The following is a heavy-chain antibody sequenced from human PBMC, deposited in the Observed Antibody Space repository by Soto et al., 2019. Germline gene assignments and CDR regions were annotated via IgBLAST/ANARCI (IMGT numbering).Heavy chain of an antibody. D-gene: IGHD6-13*01. CDR1: GYTFTSYY. J-gene: IGHJ6*02. CDR2: SNPSGGST. Sequence: QVQLVQSGAEVKKPGASVKVSCKASGYTFTSYYMHWVRQAPGQGLEWMGISNPSGGSTSYAQKFQGRVTMTRDTSTSNVYMELSSLRSEDTAVYYCASGLAAAGTEQDYYYYYGMDVWGQGTTVTVSS. V-gene: IGHV1-46*03. CDR3: ASGLAAAGTEQDYYYYYGMDV.